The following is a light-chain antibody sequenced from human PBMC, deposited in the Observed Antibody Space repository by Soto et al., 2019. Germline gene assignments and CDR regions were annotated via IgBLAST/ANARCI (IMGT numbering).Light chain of an antibody. V-gene: IGLV2-14*01. Sequence: QSALTQPASVSGSPGQSMTISCTGTTSDVGGYNYVSWHQQHPGKAPKLMIHEVRYRPSGVSNRFSGSKSGNTASLTISGLQAEDEADYYCSSYTSSGTLVFGGGTKLTVL. CDR3: SSYTSSGTLV. J-gene: IGLJ3*02. CDR1: TSDVGGYNY. CDR2: EVR.